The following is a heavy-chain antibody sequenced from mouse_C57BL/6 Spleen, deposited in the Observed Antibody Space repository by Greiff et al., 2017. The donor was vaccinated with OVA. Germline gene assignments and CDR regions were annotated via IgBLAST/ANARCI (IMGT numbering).Heavy chain of an antibody. CDR3: ARGVTTVVATYDY. V-gene: IGHV1-59*01. CDR2: IDPSDSYT. D-gene: IGHD1-1*01. Sequence: QVQLQQPGAELVRPGPSVKLSCKASGYTFTSYWMHWVKQRPGQGLEWIGVIDPSDSYTNYNQKFKGKATLTVDTSSSTAYMQLSSLTSEDSAVYYCARGVTTVVATYDYWGQGTTLTVSS. J-gene: IGHJ2*01. CDR1: GYTFTSYW.